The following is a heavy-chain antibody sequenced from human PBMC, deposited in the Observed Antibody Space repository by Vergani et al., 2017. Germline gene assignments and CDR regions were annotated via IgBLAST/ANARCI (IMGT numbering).Heavy chain of an antibody. CDR1: GGSFNDYW. D-gene: IGHD2-8*01. CDR3: AREGYCTNGVCFTLFDV. V-gene: IGHV4-34*01. CDR2: IRHDGIT. J-gene: IGHJ4*02. Sequence: QAQLQQWGAGLLKPSETLSLTRAIYGGSFNDYWWTWIRQPPGNGLEWIGEIRHDGITHYSPSLKSRVTISIDTSTHQFSLNLRSVTAADTAVYYCAREGYCTNGVCFTLFDVWGQGALVTVSS.